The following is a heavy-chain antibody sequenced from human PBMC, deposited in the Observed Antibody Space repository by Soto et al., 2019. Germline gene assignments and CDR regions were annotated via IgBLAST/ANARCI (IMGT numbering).Heavy chain of an antibody. CDR1: GGSISSFA. CDR2: IIPIFDSA. Sequence: QVQLVQSGAEVKKPGSSVKVSCKASGGSISSFAISWVRQAPGQRLDWMGGIIPIFDSANYAQKFQGRVTITADASTSTVYMELSSLRSEDTAVYYCARDDGSGWFFEAAWGQGTLVTVSS. V-gene: IGHV1-69*12. CDR3: ARDDGSGWFFEAA. J-gene: IGHJ5*02. D-gene: IGHD6-19*01.